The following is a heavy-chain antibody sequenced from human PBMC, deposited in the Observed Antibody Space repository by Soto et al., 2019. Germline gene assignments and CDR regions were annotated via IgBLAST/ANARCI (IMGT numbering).Heavy chain of an antibody. Sequence: ASVKVSCKASGYTFTNYYMHWVRQAPGQGLEWMGIINPSGGGTNYAQKFQGRVTMTRDTSTSILYMELSSLRSDDSAVYYCARGANIAASPLDYWGQGTLVTVSS. D-gene: IGHD6-6*01. CDR2: INPSGGGT. CDR3: ARGANIAASPLDY. J-gene: IGHJ4*02. CDR1: GYTFTNYY. V-gene: IGHV1-46*01.